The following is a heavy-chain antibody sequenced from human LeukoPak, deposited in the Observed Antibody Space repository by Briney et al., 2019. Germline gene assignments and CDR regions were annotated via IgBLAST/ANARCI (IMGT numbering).Heavy chain of an antibody. CDR1: GFTFSGYY. D-gene: IGHD3-22*01. CDR2: ISGSSGYT. J-gene: IGHJ3*02. V-gene: IGHV3-11*03. CDR3: ASPSSGQSFDI. Sequence: PGGSLRLSCAASGFTFSGYYMSWIRQAPGKGLEWVSYISGSSGYTNYADSVKGRFTVSRDNAKNSLYLQINSLRAEDTAVYYCASPSSGQSFDIWGQGATVTVSS.